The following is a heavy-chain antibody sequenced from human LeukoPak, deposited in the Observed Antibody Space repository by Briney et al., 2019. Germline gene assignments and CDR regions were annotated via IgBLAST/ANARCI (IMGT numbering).Heavy chain of an antibody. J-gene: IGHJ4*02. CDR3: ARAVDGTIFDFDY. V-gene: IGHV3-53*01. Sequence: GGSLRLSCAASGFTFSSYAMSWVRQAPGKGLEWVSVTYSGGSTYYADSVKGRFTISRDNSKNTLYLQMNSLRAEDTAVYYCARAVDGTIFDFDYWGQGTLVTVS. CDR1: GFTFSSYA. D-gene: IGHD3-3*01. CDR2: TYSGGST.